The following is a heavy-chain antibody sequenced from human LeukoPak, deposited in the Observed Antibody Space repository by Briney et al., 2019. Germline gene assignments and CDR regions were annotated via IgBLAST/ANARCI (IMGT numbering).Heavy chain of an antibody. Sequence: PSETLSLTCAVYGGSFSGYYWSWIRQPPGKGLEWIGEINQSGSTNYSPSLRSRLTISLDTSESHFSLKLTSVTAADTAVYYCARAGSSSFTRRWFDPWGHGTPVTVSS. CDR1: GGSFSGYY. CDR3: ARAGSSSFTRRWFDP. D-gene: IGHD2-2*01. CDR2: INQSGST. V-gene: IGHV4-34*01. J-gene: IGHJ5*02.